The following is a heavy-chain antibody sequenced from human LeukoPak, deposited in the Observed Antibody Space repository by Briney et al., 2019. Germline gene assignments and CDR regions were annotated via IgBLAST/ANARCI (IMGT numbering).Heavy chain of an antibody. V-gene: IGHV3-66*01. CDR1: GFTVSSNY. CDR3: AKGHLYSSSWKGTRDYYFDY. D-gene: IGHD6-13*01. J-gene: IGHJ4*02. CDR2: IYSGDST. Sequence: PGGSLRLSCAVSGFTVSSNYMTWVRQAPGKGLEWVSVIYSGDSTYYTDSVKGRFTISRDNSKNTLYLQMNSLRAEDTAVYYCAKGHLYSSSWKGTRDYYFDYWGQGTLVTVSS.